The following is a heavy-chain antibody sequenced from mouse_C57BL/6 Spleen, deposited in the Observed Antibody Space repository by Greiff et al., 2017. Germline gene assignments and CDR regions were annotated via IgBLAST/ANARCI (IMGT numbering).Heavy chain of an antibody. D-gene: IGHD3-2*02. Sequence: QVQLQQSGAELVRPGTSVKVSCKASGYAFTNYLIEWVKQRPGQGLEWIGVINPGSGGTNYNEKFKGKATLTADKSSSTAYMQLSSLTSEDSAVYFCARQLRSPCAYWGQGTLVTVSA. V-gene: IGHV1-54*01. J-gene: IGHJ3*01. CDR3: ARQLRSPCAY. CDR1: GYAFTNYL. CDR2: INPGSGGT.